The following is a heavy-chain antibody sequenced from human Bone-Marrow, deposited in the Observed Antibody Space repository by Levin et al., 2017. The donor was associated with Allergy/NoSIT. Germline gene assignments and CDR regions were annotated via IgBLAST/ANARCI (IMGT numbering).Heavy chain of an antibody. CDR1: GYTFTDYY. V-gene: IGHV1-2*06. CDR2: INPNSGGT. Sequence: GESLKISCKASGYTFTDYYMHWVRQAPGQGLEWMGRINPNSGGTNYAQKFQGRVTMTRDTSISTAYMDLSSPRSDDTAVYYCARINYGDYSGYWGQGTLVTVSS. CDR3: ARINYGDYSGY. J-gene: IGHJ4*02. D-gene: IGHD4-17*01.